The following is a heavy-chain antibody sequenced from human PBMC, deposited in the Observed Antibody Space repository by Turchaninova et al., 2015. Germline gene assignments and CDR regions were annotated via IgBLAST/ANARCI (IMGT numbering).Heavy chain of an antibody. J-gene: IGHJ5*02. CDR2: ISPNGYDA. CDR1: GFTFSSSA. D-gene: IGHD5-18*01. Sequence: EVQLLESGGALVQPGGSLRVSCAASGFTFSSSALGWVRQAPGKGLEWVSAISPNGYDAFYADSVKGRFTISRDNSRNTLYLQMDSLRAEDTAIFYCAKGGYNYAFDPWGQGTLVTVSS. V-gene: IGHV3-23*01. CDR3: AKGGYNYAFDP.